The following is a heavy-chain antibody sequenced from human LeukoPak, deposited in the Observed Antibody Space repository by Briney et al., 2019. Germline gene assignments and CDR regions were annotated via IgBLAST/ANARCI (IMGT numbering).Heavy chain of an antibody. CDR3: ARDPRNKGFDP. CDR2: IKGDGSDT. CDR1: GFTFSGYW. Sequence: GGSLRLSCAASGFTFSGYWMHWARQSPGKGLVWVSCIKGDGSDTRYADSVKGQFTISRDNAKNTLYLQMNSLRVEDTAVYYCARDPRNKGFDPWGQGTLVTVSS. V-gene: IGHV3-74*01. D-gene: IGHD1/OR15-1a*01. J-gene: IGHJ5*02.